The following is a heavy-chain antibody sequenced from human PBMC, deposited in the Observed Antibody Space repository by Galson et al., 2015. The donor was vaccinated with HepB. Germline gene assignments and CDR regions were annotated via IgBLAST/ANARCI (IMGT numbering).Heavy chain of an antibody. CDR1: GLTFSSCA. V-gene: IGHV3-23*01. CDR3: AKAGITMIVVVIPHYFDY. CDR2: ISGSGGST. D-gene: IGHD3-22*01. Sequence: SLRLSCAASGLTFSSCAMAWVRQAPGKGLEWVSAISGSGGSTYYADSVKGRFTISRDNSKNTLYLQMNSLRAEDTAVNYCAKAGITMIVVVIPHYFDYWGQGTLVTVSS. J-gene: IGHJ4*02.